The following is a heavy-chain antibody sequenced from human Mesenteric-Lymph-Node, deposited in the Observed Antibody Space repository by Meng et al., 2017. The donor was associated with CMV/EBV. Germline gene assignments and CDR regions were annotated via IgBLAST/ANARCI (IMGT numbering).Heavy chain of an antibody. CDR3: ARGRAIGLYKEACMDV. CDR2: IYNGGST. CDR1: GGSFSGNY. Sequence: GSLRLSCAVYGGSFSGNYWSWIRQPPGKGLEWIGVIYNGGSTNYKPSLKSRVTISGDTSKNQFSLKLTSVSAEDTAVYYCARGRAIGLYKEACMDVWGQGTMVTVSS. V-gene: IGHV4-34*01. J-gene: IGHJ6*02. D-gene: IGHD1-1*01.